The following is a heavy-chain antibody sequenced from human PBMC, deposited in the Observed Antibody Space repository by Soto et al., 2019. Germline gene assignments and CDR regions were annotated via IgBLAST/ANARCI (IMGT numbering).Heavy chain of an antibody. Sequence: QVQRVQSGAEVKKPGSSVKVSCKASGGTFSSYAISWVRQAPGQGLEWMGGIIPIFGTANYAQKFQGRVTITADESTSTAYMELSSLRSEDTAVYYCARDLVLGSQLLRRVGGMDVWGQGTTVTVSS. CDR3: ARDLVLGSQLLRRVGGMDV. D-gene: IGHD2-2*01. CDR1: GGTFSSYA. J-gene: IGHJ6*02. CDR2: IIPIFGTA. V-gene: IGHV1-69*01.